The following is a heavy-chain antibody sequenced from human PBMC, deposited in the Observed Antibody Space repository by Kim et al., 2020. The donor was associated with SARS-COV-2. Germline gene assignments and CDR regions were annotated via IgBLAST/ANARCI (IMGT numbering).Heavy chain of an antibody. D-gene: IGHD2-21*01. CDR3: VRDPYSLTWSGDFDL. CDR2: ITRDSSNI. Sequence: GGSLRLSCIVSGFTLRSHHMNWVRQAPGKGLEWVSCITRDSSNIYYADSVKGRFIISRDHAKNSVYLQMNSLRAEDTAVYYCVRDPYSLTWSGDFDLWGQGTRVTVSS. V-gene: IGHV3-21*01. J-gene: IGHJ4*02. CDR1: GFTLRSHH.